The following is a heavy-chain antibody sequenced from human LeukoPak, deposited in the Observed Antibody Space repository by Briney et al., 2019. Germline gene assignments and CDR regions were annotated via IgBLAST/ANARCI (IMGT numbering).Heavy chain of an antibody. J-gene: IGHJ4*02. CDR1: GFTFSSYR. D-gene: IGHD6-25*01. CDR3: ARDGPPAKYYFDY. CDR2: ISYDGSNK. Sequence: GGSLRLSCAASGFTFSSYRMNWVRQAPGKGLEWVAVISYDGSNKYYADSVKGRFTISRDNSKNTLYLQMNSLRAEDTAVYYCARDGPPAKYYFDYWGQGTLVTVSS. V-gene: IGHV3-30-3*01.